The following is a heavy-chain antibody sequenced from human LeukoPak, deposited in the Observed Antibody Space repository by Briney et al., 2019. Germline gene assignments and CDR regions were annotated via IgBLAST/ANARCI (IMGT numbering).Heavy chain of an antibody. CDR1: GFTFSSYA. J-gene: IGHJ3*02. CDR2: ISYDGSNK. V-gene: IGHV3-30*04. CDR3: ARAWEGGGDAFDI. Sequence: GGSLRLSCAASGFTFSSYAMHWVRQAPGKGLEWVAVISYDGSNKYYADSVKGRFTISRDNSKNTLYLQMNSLRAEDTAVYYCARAWEGGGDAFDIWGQGTMVTVSS. D-gene: IGHD1-26*01.